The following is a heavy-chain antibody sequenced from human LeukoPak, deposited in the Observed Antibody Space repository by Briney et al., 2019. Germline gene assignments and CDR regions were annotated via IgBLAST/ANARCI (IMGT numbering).Heavy chain of an antibody. J-gene: IGHJ6*03. Sequence: GESLKISCKGSGYRFTSYWIGWVRQMPGKGLEWMGIIYPGDSDTRYSPSFQGQVTISADKSISTAYLQWSSLKASDTAMYYCARHRDDILTGYYFAHYMDVWGKGTTVTVSS. CDR1: GYRFTSYW. CDR2: IYPGDSDT. V-gene: IGHV5-51*01. CDR3: ARHRDDILTGYYFAHYMDV. D-gene: IGHD3-9*01.